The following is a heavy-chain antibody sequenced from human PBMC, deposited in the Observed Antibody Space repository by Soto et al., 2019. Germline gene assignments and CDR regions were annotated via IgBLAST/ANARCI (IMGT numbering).Heavy chain of an antibody. CDR3: ARSYDSWSGYYPRFDP. CDR1: GGSISFSY. CDR2: IYYTGST. Sequence: LETLSLTCTVSGGSISFSYWSWIRQSPGRGLEWIGYIYYTGSTNYNPSLKSRVIMSLDTSKNQFSLKLSSVTAADTAVYYCARSYDSWSGYYPRFDPWGQGTQVTVSS. V-gene: IGHV4-59*01. D-gene: IGHD3-3*01. J-gene: IGHJ5*02.